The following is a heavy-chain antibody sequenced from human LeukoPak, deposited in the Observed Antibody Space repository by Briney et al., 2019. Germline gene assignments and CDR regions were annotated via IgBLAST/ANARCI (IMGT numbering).Heavy chain of an antibody. Sequence: PGGSLRLSCAASGFTFSSYAMTWVRQAPGKGLEWVSVISGSGGNTYYADSVKGRFTISRDNSKNTLYLQMISLRAEDTAVYYCAKGGKWDVTPFDYWGQGTLVTVSS. J-gene: IGHJ4*02. D-gene: IGHD1-26*01. CDR1: GFTFSSYA. CDR2: ISGSGGNT. V-gene: IGHV3-23*01. CDR3: AKGGKWDVTPFDY.